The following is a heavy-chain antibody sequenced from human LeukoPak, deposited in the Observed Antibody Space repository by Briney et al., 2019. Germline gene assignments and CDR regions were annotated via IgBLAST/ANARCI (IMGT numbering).Heavy chain of an antibody. CDR1: AFTISDYW. J-gene: IGHJ4*02. D-gene: IGHD2/OR15-2a*01. CDR2: IKQDGSEK. Sequence: GGSLRLSCAASAFTISDYWMSWVRQTPGKGLEWVANIKQDGSEKYYVGSAKGRFTISRDNVKNALHLQMNSLRVEDTGVYYCVRGAYYAAYWGQGTLVTVSS. V-gene: IGHV3-7*01. CDR3: VRGAYYAAY.